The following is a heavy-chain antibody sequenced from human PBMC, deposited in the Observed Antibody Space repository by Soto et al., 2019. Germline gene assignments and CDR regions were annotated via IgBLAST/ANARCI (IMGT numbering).Heavy chain of an antibody. CDR3: ARDDTDDAFDL. D-gene: IGHD3-9*01. CDR2: IHHSGTT. Sequence: SETRSPTWVFSGASLSSGCYSWDWIRQPPGKGLQWIAYIHHSGTTYYNPSLKSRVTISLDRSKNQFSLNLSSVTAADTAVYYCARDDTDDAFDLWGQGTLVTVSS. CDR1: GASLSSGCYS. V-gene: IGHV4-30-2*01. J-gene: IGHJ3*01.